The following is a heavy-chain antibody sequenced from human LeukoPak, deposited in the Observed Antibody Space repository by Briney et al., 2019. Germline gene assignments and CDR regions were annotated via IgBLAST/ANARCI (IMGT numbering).Heavy chain of an antibody. D-gene: IGHD5-24*01. CDR2: IIPIVGIA. Sequence: SVKISCKASGGTFSSYALSWVRQAPGQGLEWMGTIIPIVGIANYAQKFQGRATITADKSTSTAYMELSSLRSEDTAVYYCARDGEMATIYFDYWGQGTLVTVSS. CDR3: ARDGEMATIYFDY. J-gene: IGHJ4*02. V-gene: IGHV1-69*04. CDR1: GGTFSSYA.